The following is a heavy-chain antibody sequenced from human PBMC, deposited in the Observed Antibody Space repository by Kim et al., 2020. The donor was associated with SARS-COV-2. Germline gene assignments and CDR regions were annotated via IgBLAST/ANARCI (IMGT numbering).Heavy chain of an antibody. Sequence: GGSLRLSCAASGFTFSSYAMTWVRQAPGRGLEWVSAISGGGVNTYYADSVKGRFTMSRDDSENTLYLQMNSLRAEDTAVYYCAKKTTSSPNLYYMDVWGKGTTVTVSS. V-gene: IGHV3-23*01. CDR1: GFTFSSYA. D-gene: IGHD6-6*01. CDR3: AKKTTSSPNLYYMDV. J-gene: IGHJ6*03. CDR2: ISGGGVNT.